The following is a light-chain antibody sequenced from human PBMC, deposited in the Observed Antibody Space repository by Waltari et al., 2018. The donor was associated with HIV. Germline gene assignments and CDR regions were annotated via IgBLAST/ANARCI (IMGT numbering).Light chain of an antibody. Sequence: SYVLTQAPSVSVAQGQTARISCGGVKFGTNSLHWYQQKPGQAPVLVVYDDSDRPSGIPERFSGFNSGNTATLTISRVEAGDEADYYCQVWHSKSDHVVFGGGTKVTVL. J-gene: IGLJ2*01. CDR2: DDS. CDR3: QVWHSKSDHVV. V-gene: IGLV3-21*02. CDR1: KFGTNS.